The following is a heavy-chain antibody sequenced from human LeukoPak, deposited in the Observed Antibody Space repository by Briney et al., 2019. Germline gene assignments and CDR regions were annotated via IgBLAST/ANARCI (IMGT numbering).Heavy chain of an antibody. J-gene: IGHJ4*02. CDR1: GDSISSYY. V-gene: IGHV4-59*08. CDR3: ARLERGSYYPGDY. Sequence: PSETLSLTCTVSGDSISSYYWCWVRQPAGKGLEWIGYIYYSGSTNYNPSLKSRVTISVDTSKNQFSLKLSSVTAADTAVYYCARLERGSYYPGDYWGQGTLVTVSS. CDR2: IYYSGST. D-gene: IGHD1-26*01.